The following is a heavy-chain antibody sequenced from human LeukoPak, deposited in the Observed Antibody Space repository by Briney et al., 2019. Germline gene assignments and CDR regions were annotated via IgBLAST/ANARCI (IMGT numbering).Heavy chain of an antibody. CDR3: AREGHDFWSGYPGY. J-gene: IGHJ4*02. CDR2: INPNSGGT. D-gene: IGHD3-3*01. CDR1: GYIFTGYY. V-gene: IGHV1-2*02. Sequence: SVKVSCKASGYIFTGYYMHWVRQAPGQGLEWMGWINPNSGGTNYAQKFQGRVTMTRDTSISTAYMELSRLRSDDTAVYYCAREGHDFWSGYPGYWGQGTLVTVSS.